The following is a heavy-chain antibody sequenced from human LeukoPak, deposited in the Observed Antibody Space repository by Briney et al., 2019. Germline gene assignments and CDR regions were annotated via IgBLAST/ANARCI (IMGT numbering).Heavy chain of an antibody. CDR1: GGSISSYY. V-gene: IGHV4-59*01. CDR2: IYYSGST. Sequence: PSETLSLTCTVSGGSISSYYWSWIRQPPGKGLEWIGYIYYSGSTNYNTSLKSRVTISVDTSKNQFSLKLSSVTAADTAVYYCARGESTTIFGVVIPSFDCWGQGTLVTVSS. D-gene: IGHD3-3*01. J-gene: IGHJ4*02. CDR3: ARGESTTIFGVVIPSFDC.